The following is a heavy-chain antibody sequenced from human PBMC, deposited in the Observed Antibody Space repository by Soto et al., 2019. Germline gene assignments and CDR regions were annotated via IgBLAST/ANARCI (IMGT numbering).Heavy chain of an antibody. CDR3: ARGLGVTLNYPDC. J-gene: IGHJ4*02. V-gene: IGHV4-59*08. Sequence: QVQLQESGPGLVRPSETLSLTCTVSSDSISSYYWIWIRQSPGKGLEWIGYTDYSGNTNYNPSLRSRFIIPGVTTTKPFSLSQSPATAAELAVYYWARGLGVTLNYPDCWGQGVLVT. CDR2: TDYSGNT. D-gene: IGHD2-8*01. CDR1: SDSISSYY.